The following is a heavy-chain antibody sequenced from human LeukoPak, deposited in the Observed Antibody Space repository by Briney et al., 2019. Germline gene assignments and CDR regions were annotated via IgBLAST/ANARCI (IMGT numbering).Heavy chain of an antibody. Sequence: SETLSLTCTVSGDSISSGDYYWSWIRQPAGKGLEWIGRISSSGSTNYNPSLKSRVTISEGTSKNQFSLKLSSVTAADTAVYFCARGPYSYDSSGAFDIWGQGTMSPSLQ. J-gene: IGHJ3*02. D-gene: IGHD3-22*01. CDR1: GDSISSGDYY. V-gene: IGHV4-61*02. CDR3: ARGPYSYDSSGAFDI. CDR2: ISSSGST.